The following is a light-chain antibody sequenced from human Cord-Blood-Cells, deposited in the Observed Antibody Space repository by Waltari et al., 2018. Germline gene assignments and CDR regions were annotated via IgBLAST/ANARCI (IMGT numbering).Light chain of an antibody. J-gene: IGKJ2*01. CDR2: DAS. Sequence: EIVLTQSPATLSLSPGERATISCRASQSVSSYLAWYQQKPGQAPRLLIYDASNRATGIPARFSGSGSGTDFTLTINSLEPEDFAVYYCQQRSNWPYTFGQGTKLEIK. V-gene: IGKV3-11*01. CDR3: QQRSNWPYT. CDR1: QSVSSY.